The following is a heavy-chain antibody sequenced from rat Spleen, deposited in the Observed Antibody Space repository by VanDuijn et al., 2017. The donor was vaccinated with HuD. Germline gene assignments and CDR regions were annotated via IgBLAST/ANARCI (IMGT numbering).Heavy chain of an antibody. J-gene: IGHJ2*01. D-gene: IGHD1-12*01. CDR1: GFSLTSYN. Sequence: QVQLMESGPGLVQPSETLSLTCTVSGFSLTSYNVHWVRQPPGKGLEGMGVIWTGGSTAYNSLLKPRLSITRDISKSQVFLKMNSLQTEDTATYYCARANRDSYAHFDYWGQGVMVTVSS. CDR2: IWTGGST. V-gene: IGHV2-45*01. CDR3: ARANRDSYAHFDY.